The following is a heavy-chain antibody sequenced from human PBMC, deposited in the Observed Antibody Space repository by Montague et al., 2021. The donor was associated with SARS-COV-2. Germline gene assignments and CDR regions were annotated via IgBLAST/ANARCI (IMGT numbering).Heavy chain of an antibody. CDR2: IFQSGTT. Sequence: SETLSLTCTVSGYSISDGYYWVWIRQHPGKGLEWIGNIFQSGTTSYNPSLDRRPTMSADTTKNQLSLKLISVTAADTAVYYCAREHWENYYDFWSGTNLASNYPCYGMDVWGQGTTVTVSS. CDR3: AREHWENYYDFWSGTNLASNYPCYGMDV. D-gene: IGHD3-3*01. J-gene: IGHJ6*02. V-gene: IGHV4-38-2*02. CDR1: GYSISDGYY.